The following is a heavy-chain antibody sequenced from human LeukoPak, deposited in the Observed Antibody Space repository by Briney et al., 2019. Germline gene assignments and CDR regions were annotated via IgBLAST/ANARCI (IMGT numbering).Heavy chain of an antibody. D-gene: IGHD4-17*01. CDR1: GFTFSSYG. J-gene: IGHJ4*02. CDR3: AGHDYGDYGDFDY. V-gene: IGHV3-NL1*01. CDR2: IYSGGST. Sequence: GGSLRLSCAASGFTFSSYGMHWVRQAPGKGLEWVSVIYSGGSTYYADSVKGRFTISRDDSKNTLYLQMNSLRAEDTAVYYCAGHDYGDYGDFDYWGQGTLVTVSS.